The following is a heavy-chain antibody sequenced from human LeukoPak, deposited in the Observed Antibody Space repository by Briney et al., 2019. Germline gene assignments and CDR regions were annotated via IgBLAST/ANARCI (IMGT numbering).Heavy chain of an antibody. V-gene: IGHV5-51*01. D-gene: IGHD2-2*01. J-gene: IGHJ4*02. CDR1: GYSFTSYW. CDR2: IYPGDSDT. CDR3: ARRDAGYCSSTSCQRRSYYFYY. Sequence: GESLKISCKGSGYSFTSYWIGWVRQMPGEGLEWMGIIYPGDSDTSYSPSFQGQVTISADKSISTAYLQWSSLKASDTAMYYCARRDAGYCSSTSCQRRSYYFYYWGQGTLVTVSS.